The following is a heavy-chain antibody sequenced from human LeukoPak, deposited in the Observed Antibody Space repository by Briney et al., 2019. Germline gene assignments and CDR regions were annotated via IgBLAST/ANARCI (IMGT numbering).Heavy chain of an antibody. V-gene: IGHV1-18*01. CDR1: GYTFTSYG. Sequence: GASVKVSCKASGYTFTSYGISWVRQAPGQGLEWMGWISAYNGNTNYAQKLQGRVTMTTDTSTSTAYMELSSLRSEDTAVYYCARGGHHCSSTSCFDYWGQGTLVTVSS. D-gene: IGHD2-2*01. CDR3: ARGGHHCSSTSCFDY. CDR2: ISAYNGNT. J-gene: IGHJ4*02.